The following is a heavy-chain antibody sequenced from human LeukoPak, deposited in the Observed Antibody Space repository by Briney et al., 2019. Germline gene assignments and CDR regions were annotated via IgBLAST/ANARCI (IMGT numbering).Heavy chain of an antibody. CDR2: IRSSDTTI. CDR1: GFTFSDYY. CDR3: ARTRGDWFLDS. V-gene: IGHV3-11*01. D-gene: IGHD3-9*01. J-gene: IGHJ4*02. Sequence: GGPLRLSCAASGFTFSDYYMSWIRQAPGKGLEWVSYIRSSDTTISYADSVKGRFTISRDNADNSLYLQMNDLRADDTAVYYCARTRGDWFLDSWGQGTLVTVSS.